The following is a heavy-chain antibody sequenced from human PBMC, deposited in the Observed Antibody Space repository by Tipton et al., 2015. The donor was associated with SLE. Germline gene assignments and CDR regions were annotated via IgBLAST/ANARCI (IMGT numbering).Heavy chain of an antibody. J-gene: IGHJ5*02. Sequence: TLSLTCTVSGGSISSYYWSWIRQPPGKGLEWIGYIYYSGSTKYNPSLKSRVTISIDTSKNQFSLSLSSVTAADTAVYYCAGSISWSPNWFDPWGLGTLVTVSS. CDR1: GGSISSYY. D-gene: IGHD2-2*01. CDR3: AGSISWSPNWFDP. CDR2: IYYSGST. V-gene: IGHV4-59*01.